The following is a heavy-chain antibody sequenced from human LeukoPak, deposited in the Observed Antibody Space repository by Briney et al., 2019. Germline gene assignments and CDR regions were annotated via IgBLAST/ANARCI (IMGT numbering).Heavy chain of an antibody. CDR1: GGSISSYY. CDR3: ARNDAGTALLHNWFDP. J-gene: IGHJ5*02. V-gene: IGHV4-59*01. D-gene: IGHD6-13*01. CDR2: IYYSGST. Sequence: SEPLSLTCTVSGGSISSYYWSWIRQPPGKGLEWIGYIYYSGSTNYNPSLKSRVTISVDTSKNQFSLKLSSVTAADTAVYYCARNDAGTALLHNWFDPWGQGTLVTVSS.